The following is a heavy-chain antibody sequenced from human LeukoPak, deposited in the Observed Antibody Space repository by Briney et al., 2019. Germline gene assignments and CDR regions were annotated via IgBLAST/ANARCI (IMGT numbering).Heavy chain of an antibody. CDR3: ARDRPSTVFGVADYYYMDV. CDR2: ISSGGSYK. V-gene: IGHV3-30*04. Sequence: PGGSLRLSCAASGFTFSSYAMHRVRQAPGKGLEWVAIISSGGSYKFYADSVKGRFTISRDNSKNTLYLEMKSLRPEDTAVYSCARDRPSTVFGVADYYYMDVWGKGTTVTVSS. D-gene: IGHD3-3*01. CDR1: GFTFSSYA. J-gene: IGHJ6*03.